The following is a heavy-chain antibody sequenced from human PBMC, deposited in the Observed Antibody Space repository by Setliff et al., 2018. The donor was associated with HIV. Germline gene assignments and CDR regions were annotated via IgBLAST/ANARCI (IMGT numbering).Heavy chain of an antibody. J-gene: IGHJ6*03. CDR2: INHSGST. CDR3: ARGRDIVVVVGAENSFYYYMDV. CDR1: GGSFSDYY. V-gene: IGHV4-34*01. Sequence: SETLSLTCAVYGGSFSDYYWTWIRQSPGKGLEWIGEINHSGSTNYNPSLKSRVSLAVDTSKNQFSLKMSSVTAADTAVYYCARGRDIVVVVGAENSFYYYMDVWGKGTTVTVSS. D-gene: IGHD2-15*01.